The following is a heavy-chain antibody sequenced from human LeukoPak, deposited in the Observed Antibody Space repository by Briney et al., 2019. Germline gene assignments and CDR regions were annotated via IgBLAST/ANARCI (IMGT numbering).Heavy chain of an antibody. CDR3: TKASATVWPNYFDS. D-gene: IGHD6-25*01. V-gene: IGHV3-23*01. CDR2: ISGSGGGT. Sequence: GGSLRLSCAASGFTFSSYAMSWVRHTPGKGLQWLSAISGSGGGTNYADSVKGRFTISRDNSKNTLYLQMNSLGAEDTAIYYCTKASATVWPNYFDSWGQGTLVTVSS. J-gene: IGHJ4*02. CDR1: GFTFSSYA.